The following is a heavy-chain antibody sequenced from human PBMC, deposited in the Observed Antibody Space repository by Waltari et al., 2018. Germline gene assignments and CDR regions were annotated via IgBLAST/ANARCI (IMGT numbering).Heavy chain of an antibody. CDR3: ARGGKYSRLLDI. D-gene: IGHD5-12*01. CDR2: INHSGST. Sequence: QVQLQESGPGLVKPSETLSLTCAVSGYSISSGYYWGWIRQPPGKGLEWIGEINHSGSTNYNPSLKSRVTISVDTSKNQFSLKLSSVTAADTAVYYCARGGKYSRLLDIWGQGTMVTVSS. CDR1: GYSISSGYY. J-gene: IGHJ3*02. V-gene: IGHV4-38-2*01.